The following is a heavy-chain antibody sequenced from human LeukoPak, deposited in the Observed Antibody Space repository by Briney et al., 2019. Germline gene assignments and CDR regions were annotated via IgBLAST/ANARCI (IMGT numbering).Heavy chain of an antibody. CDR2: ISGSGGST. CDR3: AKDSVGWFGEFTDY. V-gene: IGHV3-23*01. Sequence: PGGSLRLSCAASGFTFSSYGMSWVRQAPGKGLEWVSAISGSGGSTYYADSVKGRFTISRDNSKNTLYLQMNSLRAEDTAVYYCAKDSVGWFGEFTDYWGQGTLVTVSS. J-gene: IGHJ4*02. D-gene: IGHD3-10*01. CDR1: GFTFSSYG.